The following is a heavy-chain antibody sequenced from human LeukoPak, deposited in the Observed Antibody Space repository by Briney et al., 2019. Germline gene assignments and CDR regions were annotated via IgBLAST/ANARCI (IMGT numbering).Heavy chain of an antibody. D-gene: IGHD3-10*01. Sequence: NWVRQAPVKGQEWVSYISSSSSTIYYADSVKGRFTISRGNAKNSLYLQMNSLRAEDTAVYYCARDEDYYGSGSYTAPDAFDIWGQGTMVTVPS. V-gene: IGHV3-48*01. CDR2: ISSSSSTI. J-gene: IGHJ3*02. CDR3: ARDEDYYGSGSYTAPDAFDI.